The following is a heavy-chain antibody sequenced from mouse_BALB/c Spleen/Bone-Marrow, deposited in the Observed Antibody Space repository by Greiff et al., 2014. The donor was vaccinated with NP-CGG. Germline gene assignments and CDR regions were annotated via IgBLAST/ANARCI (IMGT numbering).Heavy chain of an antibody. V-gene: IGHV14-3*02. D-gene: IGHD2-4*01. J-gene: IGHJ4*01. CDR3: AKYGGLRYAMDY. CDR2: IDPANGNT. Sequence: EVQLQQSGAELVKPGASVKLSCTASGFNIKDTYMHWVKQRPEQGLEWIGRIDPANGNTKYDPKFQGKATITADTSSNTAYLQLSSLTSEDTAVYYCAKYGGLRYAMDYWGQGTSDTVSS. CDR1: GFNIKDTY.